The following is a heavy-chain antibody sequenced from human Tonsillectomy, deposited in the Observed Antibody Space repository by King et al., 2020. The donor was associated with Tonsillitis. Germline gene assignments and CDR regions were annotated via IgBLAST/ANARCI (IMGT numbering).Heavy chain of an antibody. D-gene: IGHD6-13*01. J-gene: IGHJ3*02. CDR1: GYTFTTYF. CDR2: INPSNTDT. Sequence: VQLVQSGAEVKKPGGSVKVSCKASGYTFTTYFMHWVRQAPGQGLEWMGIINPSNTDTGYAQNFQGRVTMTRDTSTGTVYMELSSLRSEDTAMYYCARSNIAAAGTDAFDIWGQGTMVTVPS. CDR3: ARSNIAAAGTDAFDI. V-gene: IGHV1-46*01.